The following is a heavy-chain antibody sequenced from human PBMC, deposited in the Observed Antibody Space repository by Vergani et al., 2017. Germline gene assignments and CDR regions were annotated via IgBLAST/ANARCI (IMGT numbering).Heavy chain of an antibody. Sequence: EVHLLESGGGLVQSGGSLRLSCAASGFTFSSYSMNWVRQAPGKGLEWVSSISSSSSYIYYADSVKGRFTISRDNAKNSLYLQMNSLRAEDTAVYYCAREKYCSGGSCYSIYYYYYGMDVWGQGTTVTVSS. J-gene: IGHJ6*02. D-gene: IGHD2-15*01. CDR2: ISSSSSYI. CDR3: AREKYCSGGSCYSIYYYYYGMDV. V-gene: IGHV3-21*01. CDR1: GFTFSSYS.